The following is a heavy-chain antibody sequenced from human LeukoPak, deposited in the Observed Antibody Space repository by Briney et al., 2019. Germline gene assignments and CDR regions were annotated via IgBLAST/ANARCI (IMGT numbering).Heavy chain of an antibody. V-gene: IGHV1-18*01. J-gene: IGHJ6*02. CDR1: GYTFTSYG. Sequence: ASVKVSCKASGYTFTSYGISWVRQAPGQGLEWMGWISAYNGNTNYAQKLQGRVTMTTDTSTSTAYMELRSLRSDDTAVYYCAILSDGYDSFYGMGVWGQGTTVTVSS. D-gene: IGHD3-3*01. CDR3: AILSDGYDSFYGMGV. CDR2: ISAYNGNT.